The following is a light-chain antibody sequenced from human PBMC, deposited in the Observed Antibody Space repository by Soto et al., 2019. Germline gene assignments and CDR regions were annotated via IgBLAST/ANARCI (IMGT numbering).Light chain of an antibody. J-gene: IGKJ2*01. CDR3: MQSLYWPPYT. Sequence: DVVMTQSPLFLPVTLGQPASISCRSSQSLAYSDGNTYLHWFQQRPGQSPRRLIYNLSSRDSGVPDRFSGSGSGTDFTLKISRVEAEDVGVYYCMQSLYWPPYTFGQGTKLEIK. CDR1: QSLAYSDGNTY. CDR2: NLS. V-gene: IGKV2-30*01.